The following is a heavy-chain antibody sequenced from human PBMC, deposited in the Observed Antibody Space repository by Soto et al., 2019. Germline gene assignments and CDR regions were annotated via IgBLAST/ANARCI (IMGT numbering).Heavy chain of an antibody. CDR2: IYWDDDK. CDR3: AHRRNYDGSWNEGVFDC. CDR1: GFSLTSRPVG. J-gene: IGHJ4*02. Sequence: QITLKESGPTLVKPTQTLTLTCTFSGFSLTSRPVGVGWVRQPPGKALEWLAFIYWDDDKRYSPSLRSTLTVTKDASKNQVVLTLTNMDPVDTATYYCAHRRNYDGSWNEGVFDCWGQGILVIVSS. V-gene: IGHV2-5*02. D-gene: IGHD3-16*01.